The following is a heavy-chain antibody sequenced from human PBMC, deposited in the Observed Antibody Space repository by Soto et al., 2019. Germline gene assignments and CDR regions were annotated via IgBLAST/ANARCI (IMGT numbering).Heavy chain of an antibody. Sequence: GASVKGSCKVSGYTFTGYYMHWVRQAPGQGLEWMGWINPNSGGANYAQKFQGWVTMTRDTSISTAYMELSRLRSDDTAVYYCARDRMGGFLPPQSRMDVWGQGTTVTVSS. CDR2: INPNSGGA. J-gene: IGHJ6*02. V-gene: IGHV1-2*04. CDR1: GYTFTGYY. CDR3: ARDRMGGFLPPQSRMDV. D-gene: IGHD2-15*01.